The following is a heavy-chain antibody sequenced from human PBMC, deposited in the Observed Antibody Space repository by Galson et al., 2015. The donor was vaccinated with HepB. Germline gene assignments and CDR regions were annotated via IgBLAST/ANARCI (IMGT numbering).Heavy chain of an antibody. CDR1: GFIFSSYA. CDR3: ARGTTAWYPLRTWFDP. D-gene: IGHD6-13*01. CDR2: VSYDGSNR. Sequence: SLRLSCAASGFIFSSYAMHWVRQAPGKGLEWVAVVSYDGSNRYYADSVKGRFTISRDNPKNTLYLQMNSLRIEDTAVYYCARGTTAWYPLRTWFDPWGQGTLLTVSS. J-gene: IGHJ5*02. V-gene: IGHV3-30-3*01.